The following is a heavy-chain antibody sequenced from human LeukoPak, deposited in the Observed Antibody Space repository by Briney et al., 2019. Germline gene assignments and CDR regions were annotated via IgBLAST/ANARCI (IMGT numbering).Heavy chain of an antibody. CDR1: GFTFSSYA. Sequence: PGGSLRLSCAASGFTFSSYAMSWVRQAPGKGLEWVSAISGSGGSTYYADSVKDRFTISRDNSKNTLYLQMNSLRAEDTAVYYCAKDLYYYDSSGYFPTHDAFDIWGQGTMVTVSS. V-gene: IGHV3-23*01. J-gene: IGHJ3*02. D-gene: IGHD3-22*01. CDR2: ISGSGGST. CDR3: AKDLYYYDSSGYFPTHDAFDI.